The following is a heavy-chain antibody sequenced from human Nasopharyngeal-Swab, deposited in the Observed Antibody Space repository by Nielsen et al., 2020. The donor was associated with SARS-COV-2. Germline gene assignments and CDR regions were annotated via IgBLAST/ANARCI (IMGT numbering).Heavy chain of an antibody. Sequence: SETLSLTCTVSGGSISSSGYYWSWIRQHPGKGLEWIGYIYYSGSTYYNPSLKSRVTISVDTSKNQFSLKLSSVTAADTAVYYCARAGRTIFGVVTSFDYWGQGTLVTVSS. V-gene: IGHV4-31*03. CDR2: IYYSGST. J-gene: IGHJ4*02. D-gene: IGHD3-3*01. CDR1: GGSISSSGYY. CDR3: ARAGRTIFGVVTSFDY.